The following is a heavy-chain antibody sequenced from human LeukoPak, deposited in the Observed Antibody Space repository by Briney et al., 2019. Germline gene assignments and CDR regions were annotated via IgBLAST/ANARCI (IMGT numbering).Heavy chain of an antibody. D-gene: IGHD5-12*01. CDR3: ARAADIVATRRLDF. J-gene: IGHJ4*02. V-gene: IGHV1-18*01. Sequence: ASVKVSCKASGYTFTSYGISWVRQAPGQGLEWMGWINAYNGNTNYAQKLQGRVTMTIDTSTSTAYMELRSLRSDDTAVYYCARAADIVATRRLDFWGQGTLVTVSS. CDR1: GYTFTSYG. CDR2: INAYNGNT.